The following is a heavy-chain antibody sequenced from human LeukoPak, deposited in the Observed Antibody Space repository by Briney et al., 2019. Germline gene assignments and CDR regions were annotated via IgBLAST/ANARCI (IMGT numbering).Heavy chain of an antibody. Sequence: SETLSLTCAVYGGSFSGYYWSWIRQPPGKGLEWIGEINHSGTTNYNPSLKSRVTTSVDTSKNQFSLKLSSVTGVDTAVYYCARRSMVRGVRPYYFDYWGQGTLVTVSS. CDR1: GGSFSGYY. J-gene: IGHJ4*02. CDR2: INHSGTT. CDR3: ARRSMVRGVRPYYFDY. D-gene: IGHD3-10*01. V-gene: IGHV4-34*01.